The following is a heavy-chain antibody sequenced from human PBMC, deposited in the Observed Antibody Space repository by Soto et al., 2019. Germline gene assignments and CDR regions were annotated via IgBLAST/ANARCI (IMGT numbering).Heavy chain of an antibody. CDR2: ISGGGGVT. CDR1: GFTFSDFA. Sequence: EVQLLESGGDLVQPGGSLRLSCAASGFTFSDFAMSWVRQTPGDGLQWVSAISGGGGVTYYADSVKGRFTISRDNSRNTLYLQMNSLRAEDTAVYYCAKGFVSRCYFDYWGQGTLVTVSS. V-gene: IGHV3-23*01. J-gene: IGHJ4*02. D-gene: IGHD4-17*01. CDR3: AKGFVSRCYFDY.